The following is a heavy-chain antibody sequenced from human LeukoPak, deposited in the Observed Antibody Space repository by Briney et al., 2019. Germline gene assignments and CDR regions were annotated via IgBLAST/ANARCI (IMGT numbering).Heavy chain of an antibody. Sequence: SETLSLTCTVSGGSISSYHWSWIRQPPGKGLEWIGNIYYRGSSNYNPSLKSRVTISVDTSKNQFSLKLSSVTAADTAVYYCARHTDGYFDYWGQGTLVTVSS. CDR1: GGSISSYH. J-gene: IGHJ4*02. V-gene: IGHV4-59*08. CDR2: IYYRGSS. D-gene: IGHD5-24*01. CDR3: ARHTDGYFDY.